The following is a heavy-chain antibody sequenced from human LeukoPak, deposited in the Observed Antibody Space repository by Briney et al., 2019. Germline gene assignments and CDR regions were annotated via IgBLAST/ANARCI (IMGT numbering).Heavy chain of an antibody. CDR1: GFTFSSYG. Sequence: GGSLRLSCAASGFTFSSYGMHWVRQAPGKGLEWVAVIWYDGSNKYYADSVKGRFTISRDNSKNTLYLQMNSLRAEDTAVYYCARGRASSGWYRNWFDPWGQGTLVTVSS. CDR3: ARGRASSGWYRNWFDP. CDR2: IWYDGSNK. D-gene: IGHD6-19*01. V-gene: IGHV3-33*01. J-gene: IGHJ5*02.